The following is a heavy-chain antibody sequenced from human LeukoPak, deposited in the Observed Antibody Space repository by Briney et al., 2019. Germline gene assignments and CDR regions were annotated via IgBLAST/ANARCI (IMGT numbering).Heavy chain of an antibody. V-gene: IGHV3-23*01. J-gene: IGHJ4*02. D-gene: IGHD4-17*01. CDR2: ISGNGGNT. Sequence: PGGSLRLSCVASGFTFSHYAMHRVRQAPGGGLEWVSAISGNGGNTYYADSVKGRFTISRDNSKNTLFLQMNSLRAEDTAVYYCAGTDYGDSWGNFDYWGQGTLVTVSS. CDR1: GFTFSHYA. CDR3: AGTDYGDSWGNFDY.